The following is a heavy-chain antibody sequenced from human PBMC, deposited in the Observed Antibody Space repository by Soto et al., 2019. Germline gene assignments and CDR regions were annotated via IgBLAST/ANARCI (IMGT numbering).Heavy chain of an antibody. CDR3: ARGLGLYYFAY. CDR2: INAGNGNT. Sequence: ASVKVSCKASGYTFTSYAMHWVRQAPGQRLEWMGWINAGNGNTKYSQKFQGRVTITRDTSASTAYMELSSLRSEGTAVYYCARGLGLYYFAYWGQGTLVTVSS. V-gene: IGHV1-3*01. CDR1: GYTFTSYA. D-gene: IGHD1-26*01. J-gene: IGHJ4*02.